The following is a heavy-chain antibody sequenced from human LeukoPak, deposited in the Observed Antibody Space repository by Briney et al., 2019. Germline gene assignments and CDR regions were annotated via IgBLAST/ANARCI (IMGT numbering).Heavy chain of an antibody. Sequence: GGSLRLSCAASGFTFSSYAMSWVRQAPGKGLEWVSLIYSGGSTYYADSVMGRSTISRDKSNNTLYLQMNSLRAEDTAVYYCARSAYDSSGYYYEDYYGMDVWGQGTTVTVSS. V-gene: IGHV3-66*01. CDR3: ARSAYDSSGYYYEDYYGMDV. CDR2: IYSGGST. CDR1: GFTFSSYA. J-gene: IGHJ6*02. D-gene: IGHD3-22*01.